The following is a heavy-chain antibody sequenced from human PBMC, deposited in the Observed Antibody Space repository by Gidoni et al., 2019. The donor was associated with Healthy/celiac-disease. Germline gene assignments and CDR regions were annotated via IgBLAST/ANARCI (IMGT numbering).Heavy chain of an antibody. D-gene: IGHD3-22*01. CDR1: GLTFRSYA. CDR2: ISGSGGST. V-gene: IGHV3-23*01. J-gene: IGHJ5*02. Sequence: EVQLLASGGGLVPPGGSLRLYCAASGLTFRSYAMSWVLQAPGKGLECVSAISGSGGSTYYADSVKGRFTISRDNSKNTLYLQMNSLRAEDTAVYYCAKALSAPYYYEDWFDPWGQGTLVTVSS. CDR3: AKALSAPYYYEDWFDP.